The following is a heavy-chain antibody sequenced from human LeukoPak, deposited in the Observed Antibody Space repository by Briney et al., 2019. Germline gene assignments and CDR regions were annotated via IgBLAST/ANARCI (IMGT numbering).Heavy chain of an antibody. CDR2: ISGSGGRT. J-gene: IGHJ4*02. CDR3: ARGAGYGDY. CDR1: GFAFSSYA. V-gene: IGHV3-23*01. Sequence: PGGSLRLSCAASGFAFSSYAMSWVRQAPGKGLEWVSAISGSGGRTFYADSVKGRFTISRDNAKNTLYLQMNSLRAEDTAVYYCARGAGYGDYWGQGTLVTVSS. D-gene: IGHD5-12*01.